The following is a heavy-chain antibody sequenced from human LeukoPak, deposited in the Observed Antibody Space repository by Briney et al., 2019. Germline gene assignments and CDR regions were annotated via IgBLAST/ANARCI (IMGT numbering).Heavy chain of an antibody. Sequence: PGGSLRLSCAASGFTFSDYYMSWIRQAPGKGLEWVSYLSSSSSYTNYADSVKGRFTISRDNAKNSLYLQMNSLRAEDTAVYYCARLDQNWNYYFDYWGQGTLVTVSS. CDR1: GFTFSDYY. D-gene: IGHD1-7*01. J-gene: IGHJ4*02. V-gene: IGHV3-11*06. CDR2: LSSSSSYT. CDR3: ARLDQNWNYYFDY.